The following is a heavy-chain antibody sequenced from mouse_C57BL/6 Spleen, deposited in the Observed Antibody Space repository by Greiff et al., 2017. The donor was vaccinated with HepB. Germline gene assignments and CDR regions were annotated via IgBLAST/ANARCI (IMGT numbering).Heavy chain of an antibody. D-gene: IGHD2-4*01. CDR1: GFTFSSYA. Sequence: VKVVESGEGLVKPGGSLKLSCAASGFTFSSYAMSWVRQTPEKRLEWVAYISSGGDYIYYADTVKGRFTISRDNARNTLYLQMSSLKSEDTAMYYCTRDAPDYAWFAYWGQGTLVTVSA. CDR2: ISSGGDYI. CDR3: TRDAPDYAWFAY. V-gene: IGHV5-9-1*02. J-gene: IGHJ3*01.